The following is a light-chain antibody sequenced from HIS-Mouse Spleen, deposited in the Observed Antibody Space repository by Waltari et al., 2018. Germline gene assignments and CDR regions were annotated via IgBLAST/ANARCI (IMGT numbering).Light chain of an antibody. V-gene: IGLV2-11*01. J-gene: IGLJ2*01. CDR1: SSDVGGYNY. CDR3: CSYAGSYTFEVV. Sequence: QSALTQPRSVSGSPVQSVTISCTGTSSDVGGYNYVSWSQQHPGKAPKLMIYDVSKRPSGVPDRFSGSKSGNTASLTISGLQAEDEADYYCCSYAGSYTFEVVFGGGTKLTVL. CDR2: DVS.